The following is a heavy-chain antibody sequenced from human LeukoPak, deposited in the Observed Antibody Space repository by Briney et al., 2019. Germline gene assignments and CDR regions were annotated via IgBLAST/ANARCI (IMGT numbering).Heavy chain of an antibody. J-gene: IGHJ4*02. CDR1: GGSISSSNFH. CDR2: IYYSGNT. V-gene: IGHV4-39*07. CDR3: ARRTGTYYYDSSGYSPWRYYFDY. Sequence: SETLSLTCTVSGGSISSSNFHWSWIRQPPGKGLEWIGSIYYSGNTYYNPSLKSRVTISVDTSKNQFSLKLSSVTAADTAVFYCARRTGTYYYDSSGYSPWRYYFDYWGQGTLVTVSS. D-gene: IGHD3-22*01.